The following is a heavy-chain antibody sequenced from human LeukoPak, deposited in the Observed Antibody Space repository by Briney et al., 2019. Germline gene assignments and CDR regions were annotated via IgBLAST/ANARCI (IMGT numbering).Heavy chain of an antibody. CDR2: ISSSSSYI. CDR1: GFTFSSYS. Sequence: GGSLRLSCAASGFTFSSYSMNWVRQAPGKGLEWVSSISSSSSYIYYADSVKGRFTISRDNAKNSLYLQMNSLRAEDTAVYYCAREWGAEQWEQWGVYWFDPWGQGTMVTVSS. CDR3: AREWGAEQWEQWGVYWFDP. D-gene: IGHD1-26*01. J-gene: IGHJ5*02. V-gene: IGHV3-21*01.